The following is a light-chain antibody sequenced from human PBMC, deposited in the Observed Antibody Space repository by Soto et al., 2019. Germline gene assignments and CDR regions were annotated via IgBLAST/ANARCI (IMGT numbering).Light chain of an antibody. J-gene: IGLJ2*01. CDR1: SSNIGSNY. CDR2: RND. V-gene: IGLV1-47*01. Sequence: QSVLTKPPSASGTPGQMVTISCSGSSSNIGSNYVYWYQQFPGSAPKLLIYRNDQRPSGVPDRFSGSKSGTSASLAISGPRSEDEADYYCAAWDDSLSAVVFGGGTKVTVL. CDR3: AAWDDSLSAVV.